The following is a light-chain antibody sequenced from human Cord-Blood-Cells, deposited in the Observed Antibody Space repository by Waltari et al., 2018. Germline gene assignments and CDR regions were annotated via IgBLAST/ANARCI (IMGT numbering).Light chain of an antibody. CDR3: QQRSNWPALT. Sequence: EIVLTQSPATLSLSPGERATLSCRASQSVSSYLAWYQQKPGQAPRLLIYDASNRATCIPAKFSGSGSGTDFTLTISSLGPEDFAVYYCQQRSNWPALTFGGGTKVEIK. CDR2: DAS. V-gene: IGKV3-11*01. CDR1: QSVSSY. J-gene: IGKJ4*01.